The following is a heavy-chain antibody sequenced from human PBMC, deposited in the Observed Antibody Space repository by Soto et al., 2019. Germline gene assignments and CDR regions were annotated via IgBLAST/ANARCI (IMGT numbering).Heavy chain of an antibody. Sequence: PSETLSLTCTVSGGSISSGGYYWSWIRQHPGKGLEWIGYIYYSGSTYYNPSLKSRVTISVDTSKNQFSLKLSSVTAADTAVYCCARVSRGEGDYYYDMDVWGQGTTVTVSS. CDR2: IYYSGST. J-gene: IGHJ6*02. D-gene: IGHD3-16*01. V-gene: IGHV4-31*03. CDR3: ARVSRGEGDYYYDMDV. CDR1: GGSISSGGYY.